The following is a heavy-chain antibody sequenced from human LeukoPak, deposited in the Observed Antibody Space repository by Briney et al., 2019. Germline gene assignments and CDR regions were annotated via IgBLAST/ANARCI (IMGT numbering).Heavy chain of an antibody. J-gene: IGHJ4*02. Sequence: ASVKVSCKPSGYTFTGYYIHWVRQAPGQGLEWMGWTNPNSGGTNYAQKFQDRVTMTRDTSISTAYMELSSLRSDDTGVYFCARGVMMTTLPVFDYWGQGTLVTVSS. CDR2: TNPNSGGT. V-gene: IGHV1-2*02. CDR3: ARGVMMTTLPVFDY. CDR1: GYTFTGYY. D-gene: IGHD4-17*01.